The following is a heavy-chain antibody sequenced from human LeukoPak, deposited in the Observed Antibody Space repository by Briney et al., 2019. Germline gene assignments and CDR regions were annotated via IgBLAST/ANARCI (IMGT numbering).Heavy chain of an antibody. CDR1: GFTFDIYA. V-gene: IGHV3-23*01. Sequence: GGSLRLSCAASGFTFDIYAMSWVRQAPGKGPEWVASMCGSAGCTYYADSVKGRFTISRDNSKNRLYLQMNRLRAEDTAICYCARDRPNYYESNGHYYRRDGDYWGQGTLVTVSS. J-gene: IGHJ4*02. D-gene: IGHD3-22*01. CDR3: ARDRPNYYESNGHYYRRDGDY. CDR2: MCGSAGCT.